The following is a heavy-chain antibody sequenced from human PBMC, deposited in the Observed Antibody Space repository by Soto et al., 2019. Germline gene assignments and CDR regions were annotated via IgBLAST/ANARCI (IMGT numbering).Heavy chain of an antibody. CDR2: IYPGDSDT. CDR1: GYSFTSYW. Sequence: PGESLKISCKGSGYSFTSYWIGWVRQMPGKGLEWMGIIYPGDSDTRYSPSFQGQVTISADKSISTAYLQWSSLKASDTAMYYCARWLDCSSTSCYRGYYYGMDVWGQGTTVTVSS. CDR3: ARWLDCSSTSCYRGYYYGMDV. D-gene: IGHD2-2*01. V-gene: IGHV5-51*01. J-gene: IGHJ6*02.